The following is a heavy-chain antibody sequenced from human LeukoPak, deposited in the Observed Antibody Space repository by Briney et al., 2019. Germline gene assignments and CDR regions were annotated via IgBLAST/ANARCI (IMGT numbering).Heavy chain of an antibody. CDR1: GFTFSSYV. CDR3: ARGSRFYMDV. CDR2: ISSNGSTI. V-gene: IGHV3-48*03. Sequence: GASLRLSCAASGFTFSSYVMNWVRQAPGKGLEWISYISSNGSTIYYADSVKGRFTISRDNAKNSVYLQMNSLRAEDTAVYYCARGSRFYMDVWGKGTTVTVSS. J-gene: IGHJ6*03.